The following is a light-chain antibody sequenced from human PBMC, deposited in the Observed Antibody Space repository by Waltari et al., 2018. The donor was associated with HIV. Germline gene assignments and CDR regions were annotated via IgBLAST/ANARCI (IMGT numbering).Light chain of an antibody. Sequence: DIQMTQSPSSLSASVGDTVTFTCRASEDINTYLVWFQQQPGKAPKSLIYEATRLQSGAPSRFSGSGSGTRFTLTINSLLPEDFATYYCQQYRTFPLTFGGGTKVDI. CDR3: QQYRTFPLT. V-gene: IGKV1-16*01. CDR2: EAT. CDR1: EDINTY. J-gene: IGKJ4*01.